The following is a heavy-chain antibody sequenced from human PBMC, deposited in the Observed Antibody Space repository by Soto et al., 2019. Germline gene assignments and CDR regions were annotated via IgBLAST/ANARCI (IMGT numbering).Heavy chain of an antibody. Sequence: QLQLQESGPGLVKPSETLSLTCTVSGGSISSSSYYWGWIRQPPGKGLEWIGSIYYSGSTYYNPSLKSRVTISVDTSKNQFSLKLSSVTAADTAVYYCARLFRRSSGSYLVGPPAGISYFDYWGLGTLVTVSS. CDR1: GGSISSSSYY. J-gene: IGHJ4*02. CDR2: IYYSGST. D-gene: IGHD3-10*01. CDR3: ARLFRRSSGSYLVGPPAGISYFDY. V-gene: IGHV4-39*01.